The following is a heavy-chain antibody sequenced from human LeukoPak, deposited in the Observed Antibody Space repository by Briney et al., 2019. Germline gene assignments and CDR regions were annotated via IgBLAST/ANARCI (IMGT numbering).Heavy chain of an antibody. J-gene: IGHJ4*02. CDR2: ISSRSNSI. CDR1: GFTFSSYM. D-gene: IGHD6-13*01. Sequence: GGSLSLSCAASGFTFSSYMMNWVRQAPGKGLEWVSSISSRSNSIYYADSVKGRFTVSRDNAKNSLYLQVNSLRAEDTAIYYCARVGTLQLVQGIDYWGQGTLVTVSS. V-gene: IGHV3-21*01. CDR3: ARVGTLQLVQGIDY.